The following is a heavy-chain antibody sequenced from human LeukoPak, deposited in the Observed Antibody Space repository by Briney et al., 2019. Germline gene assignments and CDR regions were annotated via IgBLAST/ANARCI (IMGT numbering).Heavy chain of an antibody. CDR1: GFTFNNAW. J-gene: IGHJ4*02. Sequence: GGSLRLSCAVSGFTFNNAWMSWVRQAPGEGLEWVGRINYKTNGGTADYAEPVKGRFSISRDDSKDILYLQMNSLNTEDTAVYYCATDHRTIYGVVFPDYWGQGTLVTVSS. V-gene: IGHV3-15*01. CDR2: INYKTNGGTA. CDR3: ATDHRTIYGVVFPDY. D-gene: IGHD3-3*01.